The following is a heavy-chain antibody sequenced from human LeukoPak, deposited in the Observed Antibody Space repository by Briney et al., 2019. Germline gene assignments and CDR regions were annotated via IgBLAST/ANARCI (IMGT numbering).Heavy chain of an antibody. Sequence: PGGSLRLSCAASGFTFDEYGMSWVRQAPGKGLEWVSGINWNGGSTGYADSVKGRFTISRDNAKNSLYLQMSSLRAEDTALYYCARDKPWNHEEPYSSSLPYMDVWGKGTTVTVSS. CDR2: INWNGGST. J-gene: IGHJ6*03. D-gene: IGHD6-6*01. V-gene: IGHV3-20*04. CDR1: GFTFDEYG. CDR3: ARDKPWNHEEPYSSSLPYMDV.